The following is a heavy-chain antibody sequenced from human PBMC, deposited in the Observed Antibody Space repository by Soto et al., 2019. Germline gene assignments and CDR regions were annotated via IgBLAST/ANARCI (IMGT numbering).Heavy chain of an antibody. J-gene: IGHJ3*02. V-gene: IGHV1-8*01. CDR3: ARFPFGSSGWFDAFDI. CDR2: MNPNSGNT. D-gene: IGHD6-19*01. Sequence: SVNVSCKASGYTFTRYDINWVRQATGQGNEWMGWMNPNSGNTGHAQKFQGRVTMTRNTSISTAYMELSSLRSEDTAVYYCARFPFGSSGWFDAFDIWGQGTMVTVSS. CDR1: GYTFTRYD.